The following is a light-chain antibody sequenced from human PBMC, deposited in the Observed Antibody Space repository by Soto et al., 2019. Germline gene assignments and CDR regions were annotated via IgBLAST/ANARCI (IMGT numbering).Light chain of an antibody. CDR3: QQYGTAPIT. V-gene: IGKV3-20*01. CDR1: QSVSANY. CDR2: GAS. Sequence: EIVLTQSPGTLSLSPGERATLSCRASQSVSANYLAWYQQKPGQAPRLLISGASSRPTGIPDRFSGSGSGTDFTLTISRLESEDFAVYYCQQYGTAPITSGQGTRLEIK. J-gene: IGKJ5*01.